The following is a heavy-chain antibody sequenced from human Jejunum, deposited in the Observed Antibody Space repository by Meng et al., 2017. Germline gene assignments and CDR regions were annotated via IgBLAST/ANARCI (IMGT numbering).Heavy chain of an antibody. V-gene: IGHV4-28*01. Sequence: QVQLQESGPGLVKPSDTLSITCAVSGNSVSSNNWWGWIRQPPGKGLEWIGDIYNSGTTYYSPSLKSRVTISRDTSKKQFSLRLSPVTAADTAVYYCARRIRGGSYLGWGQGSLVTVSS. CDR3: ARRIRGGSYLG. J-gene: IGHJ4*02. CDR1: GNSVSSNNW. D-gene: IGHD1-26*01. CDR2: IYNSGTT.